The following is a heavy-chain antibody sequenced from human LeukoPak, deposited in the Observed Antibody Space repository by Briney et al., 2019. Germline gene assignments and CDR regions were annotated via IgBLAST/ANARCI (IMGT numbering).Heavy chain of an antibody. V-gene: IGHV3-9*02. D-gene: IGHD6-13*01. J-gene: IGHJ3*02. CDR2: ISWNSGSR. Sequence: GRSLRLSCVVSGFTSDDYGMHWVRQAPGKGLEWVSSISWNSGSRGYADSVKGRFTISRDNAKNSLYLQMNSLTAEDTALYYCAKDMSSSTWYWLGAFDIWGQGTMVTVSS. CDR3: AKDMSSSTWYWLGAFDI. CDR1: GFTSDDYG.